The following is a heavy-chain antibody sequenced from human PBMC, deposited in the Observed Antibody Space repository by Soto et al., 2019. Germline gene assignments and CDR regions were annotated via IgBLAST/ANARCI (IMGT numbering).Heavy chain of an antibody. Sequence: PGGSLRLSCAASGFAFNIFAMAWVRQTPGKGLEWVSAITGSGDSSYYADSVKGRFTVSRDNSKNTLYLEMNSLRAEDTAVYFCAKVGILEWLLPYFDYWGQGTLVTVSS. V-gene: IGHV3-23*01. CDR2: ITGSGDSS. CDR3: AKVGILEWLLPYFDY. J-gene: IGHJ4*02. D-gene: IGHD3-3*01. CDR1: GFAFNIFA.